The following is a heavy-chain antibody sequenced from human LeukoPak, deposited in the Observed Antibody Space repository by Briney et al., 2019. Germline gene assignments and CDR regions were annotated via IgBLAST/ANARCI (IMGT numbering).Heavy chain of an antibody. CDR3: AKATRIQLSYYSYYGMDV. D-gene: IGHD5-18*01. CDR1: AFTFDDYA. CDR2: ISGDGGST. J-gene: IGHJ6*02. V-gene: IGHV3-43*02. Sequence: GGSLRLSWAASAFTFDDYAIHWVRQAPGKGLEWVSLISGDGGSTYYADSVKGRFTISRENSKNSLYLQMNSLRTEDTDSSYCAKATRIQLSYYSYYGMDVWGPGTTVTVSS.